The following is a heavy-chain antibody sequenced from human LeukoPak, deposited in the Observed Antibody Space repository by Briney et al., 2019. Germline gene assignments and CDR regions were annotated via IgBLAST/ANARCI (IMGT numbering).Heavy chain of an antibody. CDR1: GFTFSRYE. CDR3: ASPGHDLVPLVDAFDI. D-gene: IGHD3-3*01. CDR2: VSGTSTII. J-gene: IGHJ3*02. Sequence: PGGSLRLSCAASGFTFSRYEMNWVRQAPGKGLEWVAYVSGTSTIINYADSVKGRFTISRDGAKNSLYLQMNSLTAEDTAVYYCASPGHDLVPLVDAFDIWGQGTMVTVSS. V-gene: IGHV3-48*03.